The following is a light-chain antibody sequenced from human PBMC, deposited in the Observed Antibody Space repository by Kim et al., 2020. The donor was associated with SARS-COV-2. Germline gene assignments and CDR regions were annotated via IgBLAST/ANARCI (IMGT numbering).Light chain of an antibody. CDR1: QSVTNGN. J-gene: IGKJ2*01. CDR2: AAS. Sequence: LSPGARATLSCRASQSVTNGNLAWYQQRPGQAPRLLIYAASRRATGIPDRFTGSGSGSDFTLTIGRLEAEDFALYFCQQYGSSRRTFGQGTKLEI. CDR3: QQYGSSRRT. V-gene: IGKV3-20*01.